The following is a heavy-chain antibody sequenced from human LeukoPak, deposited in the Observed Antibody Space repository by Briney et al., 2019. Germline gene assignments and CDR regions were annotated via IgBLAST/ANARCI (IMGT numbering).Heavy chain of an antibody. D-gene: IGHD2-15*01. CDR2: ISGSGGGT. J-gene: IGHJ3*02. CDR3: ARVVVADKGAFDI. V-gene: IGHV3-23*01. Sequence: GGSLRLSCAASGFNFSAFAMNWVRQAPGKGLEWVSGISGSGGGTYYADSVKGRFTISRDNSNNTLYLQMNSLRAEDTAVYYCARVVVADKGAFDIWGQGTMVSVSS. CDR1: GFNFSAFA.